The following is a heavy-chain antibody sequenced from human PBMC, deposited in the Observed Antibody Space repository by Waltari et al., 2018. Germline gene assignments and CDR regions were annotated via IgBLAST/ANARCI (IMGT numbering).Heavy chain of an antibody. J-gene: IGHJ4*02. CDR2: IYYSGST. V-gene: IGHV4-59*11. CDR3: ARDMGTSGSYTD. D-gene: IGHD1-26*01. CDR1: GGSISSHY. Sequence: QVQLQESGPGLVKPSETLSLTCTVSGGSISSHYWSWIRQPPGKGLEWIGYIYYSGSTTYNPSLKSRVTISVDTSKNQFSLKLSSVTAADTAVYYCARDMGTSGSYTDWGQGTLVTVSS.